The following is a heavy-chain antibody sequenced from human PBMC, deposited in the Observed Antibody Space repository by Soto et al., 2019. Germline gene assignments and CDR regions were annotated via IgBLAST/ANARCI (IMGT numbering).Heavy chain of an antibody. CDR3: ARELTGTYPYYYGMDV. D-gene: IGHD1-26*01. CDR1: GGSISSAAYY. J-gene: IGHJ6*02. V-gene: IGHV4-31*03. CDR2: ITYIGST. Sequence: PSETLSLTCTVSGGSISSAAYYWSWIRQHPGKGLEWIGYITYIGSTYYNPSLKSRVTISVDTSKTQFSLKLSSVTAADTAVYYCARELTGTYPYYYGMDVWGHVTTVTVSS.